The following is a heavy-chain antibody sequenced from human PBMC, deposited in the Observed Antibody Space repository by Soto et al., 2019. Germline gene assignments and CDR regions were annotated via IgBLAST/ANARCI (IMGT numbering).Heavy chain of an antibody. Sequence: GASVKVSCKASGGTFSSYTISWVRQAPGQGLEWMGRIIPILGIANYAQKFQGRVTITADKSTSTAYMELSSLRSEDTAVYHCVRAAAGGRRFDYWGQGTLVTVSS. CDR3: VRAAAGGRRFDY. J-gene: IGHJ4*02. CDR2: IIPILGIA. D-gene: IGHD6-13*01. V-gene: IGHV1-69*02. CDR1: GGTFSSYT.